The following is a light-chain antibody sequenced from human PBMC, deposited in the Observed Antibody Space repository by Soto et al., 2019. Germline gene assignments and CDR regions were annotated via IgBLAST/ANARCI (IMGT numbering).Light chain of an antibody. Sequence: EIVMTQSPATLSVSPGGRATLSCRASQSISDTLAWYQQKPGQAPRLLIHGASTRATGFPARFSGSGSGTDFTLTISSLQSEDFAVYYCQQRHNWRLTFGPGTRVDI. J-gene: IGKJ3*01. CDR2: GAS. CDR1: QSISDT. V-gene: IGKV3-15*01. CDR3: QQRHNWRLT.